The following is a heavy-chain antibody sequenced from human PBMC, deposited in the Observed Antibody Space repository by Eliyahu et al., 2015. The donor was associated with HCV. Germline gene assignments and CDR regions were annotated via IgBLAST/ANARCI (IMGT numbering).Heavy chain of an antibody. CDR3: ARVKAYQLLLPLYGMDV. CDR1: GFTFSSYX. J-gene: IGHJ6*02. Sequence: EVQLVESGGGLVQPGGSLRLSXAASGFTFSSYXMNWVRQAPGKGLEWVSYISSSSSTIYYADSVKGRFTISRDNAKNSLYLQMNSLRAEDTAVYYCARVKAYQLLLPLYGMDVWGQGTTVTVFS. D-gene: IGHD2-2*01. CDR2: ISSSSSTI. V-gene: IGHV3-48*01.